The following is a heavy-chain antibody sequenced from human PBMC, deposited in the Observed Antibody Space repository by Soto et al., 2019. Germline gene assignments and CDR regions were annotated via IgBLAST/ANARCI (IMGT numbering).Heavy chain of an antibody. J-gene: IGHJ5*02. CDR1: GYTFTSYD. CDR3: ARGLGYCSGGSCYDWFDP. CDR2: MNPNSGNT. D-gene: IGHD2-15*01. Sequence: QVQLVQSGAEVKKPGASVKVSCKASGYTFTSYDINWVRLATGQGLEWMGWMNPNSGNTGSAQKFRGRVTMTRNTSISTAYMELSSLRFEDTAVYYCARGLGYCSGGSCYDWFDPWGQGTLVTVSS. V-gene: IGHV1-8*01.